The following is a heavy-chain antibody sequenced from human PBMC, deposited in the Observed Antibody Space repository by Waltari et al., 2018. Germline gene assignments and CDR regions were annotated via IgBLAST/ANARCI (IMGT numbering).Heavy chain of an antibody. CDR2: IYYSGST. CDR1: GGSISSYY. V-gene: IGHV4-59*01. Sequence: QVQLQESGPGLVKPSETLSLTCTVSGGSISSYYWSWIRHPPGKGLEWIGYIYYSGSTNYNPSLKSRVTIPVDTSTSTVHMELSSLRSEDTAVYYCARPKYYYDSSGYYLDDWGQGTLVTVSS. J-gene: IGHJ4*02. CDR3: ARPKYYYDSSGYYLDD. D-gene: IGHD3-22*01.